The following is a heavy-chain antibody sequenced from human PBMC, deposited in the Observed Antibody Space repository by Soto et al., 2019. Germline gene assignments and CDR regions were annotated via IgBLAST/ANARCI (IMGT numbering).Heavy chain of an antibody. D-gene: IGHD5-18*01. Sequence: VQLVESGGGLVQPGGSLRLSCAASGFTFDDYGMNWVRQAPGKRLEWVSFISFSGNTIYYADSVRGRFIISRDNAKSTLFLQMNSLRDDDTATYYCARRLDPLQYSDYWGRGTLVTVSS. V-gene: IGHV3-48*02. CDR3: ARRLDPLQYSDY. J-gene: IGHJ4*02. CDR2: ISFSGNTI. CDR1: GFTFDDYG.